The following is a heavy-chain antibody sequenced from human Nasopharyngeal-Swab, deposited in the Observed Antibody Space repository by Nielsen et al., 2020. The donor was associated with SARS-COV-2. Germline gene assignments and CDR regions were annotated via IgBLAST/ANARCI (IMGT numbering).Heavy chain of an antibody. J-gene: IGHJ6*02. V-gene: IGHV7-4-1*02. CDR2: INTNTGNP. Sequence: WVRQAPGQGLEWMGWINTNTGNPTYARGFTGRFVFSLDTSVSTAYLQISSLKAEDTAVYYCARVYCTNGVCYGLDYYYYYGMDVWGQGTTVTVSS. CDR3: ARVYCTNGVCYGLDYYYYYGMDV. D-gene: IGHD2-8*01.